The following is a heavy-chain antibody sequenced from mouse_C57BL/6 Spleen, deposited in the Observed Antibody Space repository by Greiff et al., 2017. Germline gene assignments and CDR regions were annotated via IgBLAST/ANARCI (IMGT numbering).Heavy chain of an antibody. V-gene: IGHV5-4*01. CDR3: AREKTTVVYFDY. CDR1: GFTFSSYA. D-gene: IGHD1-1*01. J-gene: IGHJ2*01. Sequence: EVQLQESGGGLVKPGGSLKLSCAASGFTFSSYAMSWVRQTPEKRLEWVATISDGGSYTYYPDNVKGRFTISRDNAKNNLYLQMSHLKSEDTAMYYCAREKTTVVYFDYWGQGTTLTVSS. CDR2: ISDGGSYT.